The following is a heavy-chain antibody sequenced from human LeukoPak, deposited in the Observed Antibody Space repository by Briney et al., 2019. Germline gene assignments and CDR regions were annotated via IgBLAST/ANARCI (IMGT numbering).Heavy chain of an antibody. CDR3: VRRGPPDY. CDR1: GYTFTSYW. J-gene: IGHJ4*02. CDR2: INPGDSDT. D-gene: IGHD2-15*01. Sequence: GEALKISCKGAGYTFTSYWIGRLRQMPGKGLEWMVIINPGDSDTRYSPSFQGQVTIIVDKSISSAYPPWNSLKASDTAMYYCVRRGPPDYWGQGTLVTVSS. V-gene: IGHV5-51*01.